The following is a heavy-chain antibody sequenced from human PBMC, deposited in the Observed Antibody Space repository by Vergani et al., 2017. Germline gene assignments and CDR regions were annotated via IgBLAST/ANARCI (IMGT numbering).Heavy chain of an antibody. CDR1: GFTFSSYS. D-gene: IGHD3-10*01. V-gene: IGHV3-48*01. CDR3: AIPSATGIIDY. J-gene: IGHJ4*02. CDR2: ISSSSSTI. Sequence: EVQLVESGGGLVKRGGSLRLSCAASGFTFSSYSMNWVRQAPGKGLEWISYISSSSSTIYYADSVKGRFTISRDNVKNSLFLQMNSLRAEDTAVYYCAIPSATGIIDYWGQGTLVTVSS.